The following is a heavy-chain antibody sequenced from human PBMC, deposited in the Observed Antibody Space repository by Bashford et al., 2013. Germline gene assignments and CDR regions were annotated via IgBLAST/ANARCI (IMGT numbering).Heavy chain of an antibody. J-gene: IGHJ5*02. CDR3: ARDETVGFSGGSCYSNCWFDP. CDR1: GFTFSSYW. CDR2: IKQDGSEK. D-gene: IGHD2-15*01. Sequence: GGSLRLSCAASGFTFSSYWMSWVRQAPGKGLEWVANIKQDGSEKYYVDSVKGRFTISRDNAKNSLHLQMNGLRAEDTAVYYCARDETVGFSGGSCYSNCWFDPWGQGTLVTVSS. V-gene: IGHV3-7*01.